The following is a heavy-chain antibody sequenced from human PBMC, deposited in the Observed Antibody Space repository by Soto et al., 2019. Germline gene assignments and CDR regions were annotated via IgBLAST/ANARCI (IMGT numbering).Heavy chain of an antibody. D-gene: IGHD2-21*02. J-gene: IGHJ2*01. CDR1: GFTFSSYW. Sequence: EVQLVESGGGLVQPGGSLRLSCAASGFTFSSYWMHWVRQAPGKGLVWVSRINSDGSSTSYADSVKGRFTISRDNAKKTLYLSMNSLRAEDTAVYYCARDRGGDCVPGYFDLWGRGTLVTVSS. CDR3: ARDRGGDCVPGYFDL. V-gene: IGHV3-74*01. CDR2: INSDGSST.